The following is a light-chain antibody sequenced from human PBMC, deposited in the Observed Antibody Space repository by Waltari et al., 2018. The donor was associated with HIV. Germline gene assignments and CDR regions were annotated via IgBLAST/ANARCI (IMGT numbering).Light chain of an antibody. CDR2: GAS. CDR1: QSIISNY. Sequence: EIVLTQSPGTLSLSPGERATLSCRASQSIISNYLAWCQQKPGQAPRLLIYGASSRATGIPDRFSGSGSVTDFTLTISRLEPEDFEVYYCQQYGSSPWTFGQGTKVEIK. J-gene: IGKJ1*01. V-gene: IGKV3-20*01. CDR3: QQYGSSPWT.